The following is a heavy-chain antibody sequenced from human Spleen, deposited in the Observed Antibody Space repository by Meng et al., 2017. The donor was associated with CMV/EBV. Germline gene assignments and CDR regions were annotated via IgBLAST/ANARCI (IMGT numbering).Heavy chain of an antibody. V-gene: IGHV5-51*01. D-gene: IGHD2-15*01. J-gene: IGHJ6*02. CDR2: IYPGDSDT. CDR3: ARHCAVVSGPYYYYGMDV. CDR1: GFTFTNYW. Sequence: GGSLRLSCKGSGFTFTNYWFGWVRQMPGKGLEWMGIIYPGDSDTRYSPSFQGQVTIPADKSISTAYLQWSSLKASDTAMYYCARHCAVVSGPYYYYGMDVWGQGTTVTVSS.